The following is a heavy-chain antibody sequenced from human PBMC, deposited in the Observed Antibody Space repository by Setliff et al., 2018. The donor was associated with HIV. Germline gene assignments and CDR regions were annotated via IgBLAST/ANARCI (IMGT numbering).Heavy chain of an antibody. D-gene: IGHD2-2*01. V-gene: IGHV1-46*01. Sequence: ASVKVSCKASGYTFTSYYMHWVRQAPGQGLEWMGIINPSGGSTSYAQKFQGRVTMTRDTSTSTVYMELSSLRSEDTAVYYCARAYDRYCSSTSCYEWFNPWGQGTLVTVS. CDR1: GYTFTSYY. CDR2: INPSGGST. J-gene: IGHJ5*02. CDR3: ARAYDRYCSSTSCYEWFNP.